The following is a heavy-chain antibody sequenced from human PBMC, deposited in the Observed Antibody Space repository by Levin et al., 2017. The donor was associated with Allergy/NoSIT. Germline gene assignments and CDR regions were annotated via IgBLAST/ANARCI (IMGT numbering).Heavy chain of an antibody. J-gene: IGHJ4*02. Sequence: ASVKVSCKASGGTFSSYTISWVRQAPGQGVEWMGRIIPILGIANYAQKFQGRVTITADKSTSTAYMELSSLRSEDTAVYYCAGAGNRGVIGNWGQGTLVTVSS. D-gene: IGHD3-10*01. CDR2: IIPILGIA. CDR3: AGAGNRGVIGN. CDR1: GGTFSSYT. V-gene: IGHV1-69*02.